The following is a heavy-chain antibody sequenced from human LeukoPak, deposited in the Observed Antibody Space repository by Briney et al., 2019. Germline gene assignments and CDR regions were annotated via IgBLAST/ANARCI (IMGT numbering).Heavy chain of an antibody. CDR2: IKQGGGEK. CDR1: GFRFSNYW. J-gene: IGHJ4*02. CDR3: ARDRGLFDF. V-gene: IGHV3-7*04. D-gene: IGHD3-10*01. Sequence: GGSLRLSCAASGFRFSNYWMTWVRQAPGKGLEWVANIKQGGGEKQYVGSVKGRFTISRDNAKNSLYLQMNSLRAEDTAVYYCARDRGLFDFWGQGTLVTVSS.